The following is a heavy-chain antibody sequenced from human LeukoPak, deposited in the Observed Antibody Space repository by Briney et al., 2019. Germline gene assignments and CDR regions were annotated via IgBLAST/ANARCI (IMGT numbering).Heavy chain of an antibody. V-gene: IGHV3-73*01. CDR2: IRSKANSYAT. D-gene: IGHD3-22*01. CDR3: TTNDYYYESSGYYYVDY. J-gene: IGHJ4*02. Sequence: PGGSLRLSCAASGFPFSGSAMHWVRQASGKGLEWVGRIRSKANSYATAYAASVKGRFTISRDDSKNTAYLQMNSLKTEDTAVYYCTTNDYYYESSGYYYVDYWGQGTLVTVSS. CDR1: GFPFSGSA.